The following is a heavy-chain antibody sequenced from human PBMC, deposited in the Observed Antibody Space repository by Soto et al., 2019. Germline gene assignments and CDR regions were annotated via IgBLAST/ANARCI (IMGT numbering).Heavy chain of an antibody. CDR1: GFTFSSYA. CDR2: ISGSGGNT. Sequence: GGSLRLSCAASGFTFSSYAMSWVRQAPGKGLEWVSAISGSGGNTYYADSVKGRFTISRDNSKNTLYLQMNSLRAEDTAVYYCANYNYYDASGTSWGQGTLVTVSS. D-gene: IGHD3-22*01. CDR3: ANYNYYDASGTS. V-gene: IGHV3-23*01. J-gene: IGHJ5*02.